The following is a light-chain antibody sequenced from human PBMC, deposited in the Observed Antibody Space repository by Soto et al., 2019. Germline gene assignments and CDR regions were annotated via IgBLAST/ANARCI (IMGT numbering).Light chain of an antibody. CDR3: QKYDNAPFT. CDR2: AAS. Sequence: DIQMTQSPSSLSASVGDRVTITCRASQGMSNYLAWYQQKPGEVPKLLIYAASTLQSGVPSRFSGSGSGTDFTLTISSLQPEDVASYYCQKYDNAPFTFGPGTKVDIK. V-gene: IGKV1-27*01. J-gene: IGKJ3*01. CDR1: QGMSNY.